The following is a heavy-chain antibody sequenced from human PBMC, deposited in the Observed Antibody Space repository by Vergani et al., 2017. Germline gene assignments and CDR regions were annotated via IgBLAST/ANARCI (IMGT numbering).Heavy chain of an antibody. V-gene: IGHV5-51*03. Sequence: EVPLVPSGAEVKTPGESLKISCKGSGYSFTSYWIGWVRQMPGKGLEWMGIIYPGDSDTRYSPSFQGQVTISADKSISTAYLQWSSLKASDTAMYYCARGLGRQWLRFLGDYWGQGTLVTVSS. CDR2: IYPGDSDT. D-gene: IGHD5-12*01. CDR1: GYSFTSYW. J-gene: IGHJ4*02. CDR3: ARGLGRQWLRFLGDY.